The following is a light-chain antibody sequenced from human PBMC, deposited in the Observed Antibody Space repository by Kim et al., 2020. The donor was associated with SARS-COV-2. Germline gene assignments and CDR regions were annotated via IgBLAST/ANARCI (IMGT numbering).Light chain of an antibody. V-gene: IGKV1-16*02. Sequence: SASVGDSVTITCRASQDVSNFLAWFQQRPGEAPKSLIYASSSLRSGVPSHFSGSGSGTDFTLTISSLQPEDFATYYCQQYLSYPLTFGQGTKLEI. J-gene: IGKJ1*01. CDR1: QDVSNF. CDR2: ASS. CDR3: QQYLSYPLT.